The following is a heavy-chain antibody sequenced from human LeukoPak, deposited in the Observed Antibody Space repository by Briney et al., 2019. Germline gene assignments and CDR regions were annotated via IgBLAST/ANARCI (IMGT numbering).Heavy chain of an antibody. J-gene: IGHJ4*02. CDR2: INPNSGGT. Sequence: ASVKVSCKASGYTFTGYYMHWVRQAPGQGLEWMGWINPNSGGTNYAQKFQGWVTMTRDTSISTAYMELSSLRSEDTAVYYCARGAGRRDGYNSNFDYWGQGTLVTVSS. CDR3: ARGAGRRDGYNSNFDY. V-gene: IGHV1-2*04. D-gene: IGHD5-24*01. CDR1: GYTFTGYY.